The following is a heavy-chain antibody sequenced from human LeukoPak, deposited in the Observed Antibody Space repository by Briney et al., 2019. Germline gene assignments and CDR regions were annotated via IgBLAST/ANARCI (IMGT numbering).Heavy chain of an antibody. J-gene: IGHJ4*02. CDR1: GFIFRDYW. CDR2: ISSSSSTI. D-gene: IGHD3-3*01. V-gene: IGHV3-48*01. CDR3: ARVYLGDFWSGYYSGVYYFDY. Sequence: GGSLRLSCAGSGFIFRDYWLTWVRQAPGKGLEWVSYISSSSSTIYYADSVKGRFTISRDNAKNSLYLQMNSLRAEDTAVYYCARVYLGDFWSGYYSGVYYFDYWGQGTLVTVSS.